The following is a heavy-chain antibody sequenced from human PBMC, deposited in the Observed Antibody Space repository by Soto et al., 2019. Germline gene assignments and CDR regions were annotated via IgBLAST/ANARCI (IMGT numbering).Heavy chain of an antibody. CDR3: ARDKSITMVPDY. J-gene: IGHJ4*02. CDR2: INIDGTST. D-gene: IGHD3-10*01. Sequence: SLRLSCAASGFTFSNYWIHWVRQVPGKGLMWVSHINIDGTSTTYADSVKGRFTISRDNAKNTLYLQMNSLRAEDTAVYYCARDKSITMVPDYWGQGTLVTVSS. CDR1: GFTFSNYW. V-gene: IGHV3-74*01.